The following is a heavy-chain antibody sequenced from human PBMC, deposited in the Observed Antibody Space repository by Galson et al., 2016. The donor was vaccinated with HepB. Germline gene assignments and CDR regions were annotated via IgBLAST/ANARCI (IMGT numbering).Heavy chain of an antibody. CDR1: GFTFSSYA. V-gene: IGHV3-23*01. J-gene: IGHJ5*02. Sequence: SLRLSCAASGFTFSSYAMMWVRQAPGKGLEWLSSVIGSGGRTYSADSVQGRFAISRDNSKNTLYLEMNSLRVEDTAVYYRAKGAGAGRVDWFDPWGQGTLVTVSS. CDR2: VIGSGGRT. CDR3: AKGAGAGRVDWFDP. D-gene: IGHD6-13*01.